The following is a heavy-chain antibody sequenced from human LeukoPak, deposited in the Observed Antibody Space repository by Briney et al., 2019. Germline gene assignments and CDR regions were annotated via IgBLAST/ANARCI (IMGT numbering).Heavy chain of an antibody. Sequence: PGGSLRLSCAASGFTFSTYGMHWVRQAPGKGLEWVAFIRYDGTNKYYADSVKGRFTISRDNSKNTLDLQMNIQRGEDTAVYFCAKAKDPWKSTAISDFDYWGQGTLVTVSS. CDR3: AKAKDPWKSTAISDFDY. J-gene: IGHJ4*02. CDR2: IRYDGTNK. V-gene: IGHV3-30*02. D-gene: IGHD1-1*01. CDR1: GFTFSTYG.